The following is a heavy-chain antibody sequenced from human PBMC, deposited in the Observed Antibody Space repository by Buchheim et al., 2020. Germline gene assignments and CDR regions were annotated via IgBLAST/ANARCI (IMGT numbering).Heavy chain of an antibody. J-gene: IGHJ4*02. CDR3: AKGYCANGVCVVDY. CDR1: GFTFSSYG. CDR2: ISYDGSNK. V-gene: IGHV3-30*18. Sequence: QVQLVESGGGVVQPGRSLRLSCAASGFTFSSYGMHWVRQAPGKGLEWVAVISYDGSNKYYADSVKGRFTISRDNSKNTLYLQMNSLRAEDTAVYYCAKGYCANGVCVVDYWGQGTL. D-gene: IGHD2-8*01.